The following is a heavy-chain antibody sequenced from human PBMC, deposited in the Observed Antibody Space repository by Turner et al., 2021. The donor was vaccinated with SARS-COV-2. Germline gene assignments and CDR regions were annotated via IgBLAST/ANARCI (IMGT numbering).Heavy chain of an antibody. D-gene: IGHD5-12*01. CDR1: GFTFSSYG. CDR2: IWYDGSNK. CDR3: ARDGGYSGYAYFDY. V-gene: IGHV3-33*01. Sequence: QVQLVESGGGVVQPGRSLRLSCEASGFTFSSYGMHWVRQAPGKGLEWVAVIWYDGSNKYYADSVKGRFTSSRDNSKNTLYLQMNSLRAEDTAVYYCARDGGYSGYAYFDYWGQGTLVTVSS. J-gene: IGHJ4*02.